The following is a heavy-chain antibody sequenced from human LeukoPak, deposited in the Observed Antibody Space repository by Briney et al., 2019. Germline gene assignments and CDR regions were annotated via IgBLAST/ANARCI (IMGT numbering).Heavy chain of an antibody. CDR1: GCTFSSYW. V-gene: IGHV3-7*01. D-gene: IGHD7-27*01. J-gene: IGHJ6*03. CDR2: IKQDGSEK. Sequence: GGSLRVSCAASGCTFSSYWMSWVRQAPGKGLEWVANIKQDGSEKYYVDSVKGRFTISRDNAKNSLYLQMNSLRAEDTAVYYCARSPVNWGYYYYYYYMDVWGKGTTVTVSS. CDR3: ARSPVNWGYYYYYYYMDV.